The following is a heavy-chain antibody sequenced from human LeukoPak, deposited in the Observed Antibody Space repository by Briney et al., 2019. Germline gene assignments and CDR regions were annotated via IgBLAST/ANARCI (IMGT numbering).Heavy chain of an antibody. CDR3: ARESGQTSGWYGNNY. J-gene: IGHJ4*02. D-gene: IGHD6-19*01. CDR1: GFTFNIYW. CDR2: VKQDGSEK. Sequence: GGSLRLSCAASGFTFNIYWMSWVGQAPGKGLEWVANVKQDGSEKYYVDSVKGRFTISRDNAENSLNMQMNSLRAEDTAVYYCARESGQTSGWYGNNYWGQGTLITVSS. V-gene: IGHV3-7*04.